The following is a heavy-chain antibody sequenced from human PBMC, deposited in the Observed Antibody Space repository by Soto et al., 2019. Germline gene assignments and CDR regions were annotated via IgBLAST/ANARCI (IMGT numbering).Heavy chain of an antibody. V-gene: IGHV3-23*01. CDR3: TKGAWLDDF. CDR1: GLTFSRYA. J-gene: IGHJ4*02. CDR2: ISGSGGTR. D-gene: IGHD6-19*01. Sequence: GGSLRLSCAASGLTFSRYAMNWVRQAPGKGLEWVSVISGSGGTRYYADSVTGRFTISKDNSSKTLYLQMNSLRVEDTAIYYCTKGAWLDDFCGQGVLVTVSS.